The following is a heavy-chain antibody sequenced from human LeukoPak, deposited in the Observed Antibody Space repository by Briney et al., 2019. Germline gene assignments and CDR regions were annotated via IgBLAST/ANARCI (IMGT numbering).Heavy chain of an antibody. D-gene: IGHD2-2*01. CDR2: INSDGSST. CDR3: ARDWYYAIDY. J-gene: IGHJ4*02. Sequence: GGSLRLSCAGTGYTFSSAWMHWVRQAPGKGLVWVSRINSDGSSTRYADSVRGRFTISRDNAKNTLYLQMNSLRADDTAVYYCARDWYYAIDYWGQGTLVTVSS. V-gene: IGHV3-74*01. CDR1: GYTFSSAW.